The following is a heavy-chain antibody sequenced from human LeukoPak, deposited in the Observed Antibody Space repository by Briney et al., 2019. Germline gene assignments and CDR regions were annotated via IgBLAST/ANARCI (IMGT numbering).Heavy chain of an antibody. V-gene: IGHV3-48*04. CDR2: ISSSGSTI. CDR1: GFTFSSYG. J-gene: IGHJ4*02. CDR3: AREKPELDY. Sequence: QSGGSLRLSCAASGFTFSSYGMHWVRQAPGKGLEWVSYISSSGSTIYYADSVKGRFTISRDNAKNSLYLQMKSLRVEDTAVYYCAREKPELDYWGQGTLVTVSS.